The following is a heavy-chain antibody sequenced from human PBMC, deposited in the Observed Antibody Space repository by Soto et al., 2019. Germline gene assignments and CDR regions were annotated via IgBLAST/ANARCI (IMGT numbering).Heavy chain of an antibody. Sequence: GESLKISCNGSGFTFTNYWIAWVRQMPGKGLEWMGIIYPGDSDTSYSPSFQGQVTISADKSINTAYLHWSSLKASDTAIYYCAKHEGYCSTTTCSNFDYWDQGTLVTVSS. V-gene: IGHV5-51*01. D-gene: IGHD2-2*01. CDR3: AKHEGYCSTTTCSNFDY. CDR1: GFTFTNYW. J-gene: IGHJ4*02. CDR2: IYPGDSDT.